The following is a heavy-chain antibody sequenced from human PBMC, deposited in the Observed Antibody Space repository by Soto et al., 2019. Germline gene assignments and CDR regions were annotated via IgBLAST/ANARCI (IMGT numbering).Heavy chain of an antibody. V-gene: IGHV1-2*02. CDR1: GYTFTGHY. J-gene: IGHJ3*02. D-gene: IGHD2-2*01. CDR3: AREGGGCSSTSCYRGGDAFDI. Sequence: QVQLVQSGAEVKKPGASVKVSCKASGYTFTGHYMHWVRQAPGQGLEWMGWINPNSGGTNYAQKFQGRVTMTRDKSISTAYMELGRLRSDDTAVYYCAREGGGCSSTSCYRGGDAFDIWGQGTMVTVSS. CDR2: INPNSGGT.